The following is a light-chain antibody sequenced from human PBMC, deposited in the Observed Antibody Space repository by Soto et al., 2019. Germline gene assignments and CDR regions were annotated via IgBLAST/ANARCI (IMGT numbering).Light chain of an antibody. CDR3: ENYKSAPFT. CDR1: QAISNY. J-gene: IGKJ3*01. CDR2: AAS. Sequence: DIQMTQSPSSLSASVGDRVTITCRASQAISNYLAWYQQKPGKVPKLLIYAASVLQSGVPSRFIGSGSGTDFTLTINSLQPVDVASYYCENYKSAPFTFGPSTKVDLK. V-gene: IGKV1-27*01.